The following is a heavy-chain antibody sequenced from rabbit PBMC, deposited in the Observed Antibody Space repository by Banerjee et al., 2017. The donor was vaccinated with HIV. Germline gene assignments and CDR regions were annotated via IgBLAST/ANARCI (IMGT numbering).Heavy chain of an antibody. CDR3: ARGGGGYAGYGHGDDAFDP. Sequence: QQLVESGGGLVKPGASLTLTCKASGFSFSSGYYMCWVRQAPGKGLEWIGCIGTGSGSTWYASWAKGRFTISKTSSTTVTLQMTSLTAADTATYFCARGGGGYAGYGHGDDAFDPWGQGTLVTVS. CDR1: GFSFSSGYY. V-gene: IGHV1S40*01. D-gene: IGHD7-1*01. J-gene: IGHJ2*01. CDR2: IGTGSGST.